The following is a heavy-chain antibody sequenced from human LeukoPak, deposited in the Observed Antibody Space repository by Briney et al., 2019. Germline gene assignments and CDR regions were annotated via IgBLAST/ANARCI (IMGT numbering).Heavy chain of an antibody. Sequence: SETLSLTCTVSGGSLSSYYWSWIRQPPGKGLEWIGYIYYSGSTNYNPSLKSRVTISVDTSKNQFSLKLSSVTAADTAVYYCARHMYSGRYYGTDFWGQGTLVTVSS. J-gene: IGHJ4*02. CDR2: IYYSGST. CDR1: GGSLSSYY. V-gene: IGHV4-59*08. CDR3: ARHMYSGRYYGTDF. D-gene: IGHD1-26*01.